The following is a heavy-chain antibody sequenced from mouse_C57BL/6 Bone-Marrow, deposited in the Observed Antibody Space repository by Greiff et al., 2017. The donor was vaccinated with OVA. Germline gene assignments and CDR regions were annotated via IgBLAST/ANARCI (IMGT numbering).Heavy chain of an antibody. CDR3: AWYYYGSSYAMDY. V-gene: IGHV14-2*01. J-gene: IGHJ4*01. Sequence: EVQLVESGAELVKPGASVKLSCTASGFNIKDYYLHWVKQRTEQGLEWIGRIDPEDGETKYAPKFQGKDTITADTSSNTAYLQLSSLTSEDTAVYYCAWYYYGSSYAMDYWGQGTSVTVSS. CDR1: GFNIKDYY. D-gene: IGHD1-1*01. CDR2: IDPEDGET.